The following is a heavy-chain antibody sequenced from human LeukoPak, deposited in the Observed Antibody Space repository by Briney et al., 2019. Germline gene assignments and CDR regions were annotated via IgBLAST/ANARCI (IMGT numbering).Heavy chain of an antibody. CDR2: IKPNSGGT. CDR1: GYTFTGYY. D-gene: IGHD5-24*01. CDR3: ARDRRDGYNPHDY. Sequence: GASVKVSCKASGYTFTGYYMHWVRQAPGQGLEWMGWIKPNSGGTNYAQKFQGRVTMTRDTSISTAYMELSRLRSDDTAVYYCARDRRDGYNPHDYWGQGTLVTVSS. J-gene: IGHJ4*02. V-gene: IGHV1-2*02.